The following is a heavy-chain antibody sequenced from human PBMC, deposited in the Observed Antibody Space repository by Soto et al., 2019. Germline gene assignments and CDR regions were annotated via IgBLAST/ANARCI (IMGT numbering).Heavy chain of an antibody. CDR1: GVVFKDSS. J-gene: IGHJ4*02. D-gene: IGHD3-10*01. V-gene: IGHV3-73*01. CDR3: TRLISAAQDY. Sequence: ESGGGLVQPGGSLKLSCAASGVVFKDSSIHWVRQASGKGLEWVGRIRDRAFSYATAYAASVKGRFTISRDDSTNTAYLQMNSLKTEDTAIYYCTRLISAAQDYWGQGTLVTVSS. CDR2: IRDRAFSYAT.